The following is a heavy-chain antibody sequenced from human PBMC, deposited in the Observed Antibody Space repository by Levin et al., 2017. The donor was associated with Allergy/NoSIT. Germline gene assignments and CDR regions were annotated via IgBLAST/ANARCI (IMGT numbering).Heavy chain of an antibody. V-gene: IGHV6-1*01. Sequence: SSETLSLTCVISGDSVSSNTAAWNWIRQSPSRGLEWLGRTYFRSKWINEYAESVKSRISVNPDTSKNQFSLHLNSVTPDDTAVYYCTRDPGRGYGMDVWGQGTTVTVSS. CDR3: TRDPGRGYGMDV. J-gene: IGHJ6*02. CDR1: GDSVSSNTAA. CDR2: TYFRSKWIN.